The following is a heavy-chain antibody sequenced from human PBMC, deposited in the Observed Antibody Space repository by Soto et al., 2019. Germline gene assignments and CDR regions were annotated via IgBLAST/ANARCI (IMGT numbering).Heavy chain of an antibody. V-gene: IGHV3-9*01. CDR2: ISWNSGSI. CDR3: AKDGLRFLVSLYYFDY. CDR1: GFTFDDYA. Sequence: GGSLRLSCAASGFTFDDYAMHWARQAPGKGLEWVSGISWNSGSIGYADSVKGRFTISRDNAKNSLYLQMNSLRAEDTALYYCAKDGLRFLVSLYYFDYWGQGTLVTVSS. J-gene: IGHJ4*02. D-gene: IGHD5-12*01.